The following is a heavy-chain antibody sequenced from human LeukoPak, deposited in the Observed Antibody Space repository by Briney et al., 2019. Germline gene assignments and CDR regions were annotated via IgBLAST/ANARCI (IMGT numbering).Heavy chain of an antibody. Sequence: ASVKVSCKASGYTFSSFDINWVRQAPGQGLEWMGWMNPSSGNSGFAQKFQGRVIMTRNTSIATAYMEMTNLRFDDTAVYYCVDPDRWGQGTLVTVSS. CDR3: VDPDR. V-gene: IGHV1-8*01. J-gene: IGHJ1*01. CDR2: MNPSSGNS. D-gene: IGHD3-22*01. CDR1: GYTFSSFD.